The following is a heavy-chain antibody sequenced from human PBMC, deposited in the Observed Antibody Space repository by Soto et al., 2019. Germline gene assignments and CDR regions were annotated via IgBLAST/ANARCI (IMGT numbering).Heavy chain of an antibody. J-gene: IGHJ4*02. V-gene: IGHV1-8*01. CDR3: ARGYSGYDYSFDY. CDR1: GYIFTSYD. Sequence: ASVKVSCKASGYIFTSYDINWVRQATGQGLEWMGWMSPNSGNTGYAQKFQGRVTMTRNTSISTAYMELSSLRSEDTAVYYCARGYSGYDYSFDYWGQGTLVTVSS. D-gene: IGHD5-12*01. CDR2: MSPNSGNT.